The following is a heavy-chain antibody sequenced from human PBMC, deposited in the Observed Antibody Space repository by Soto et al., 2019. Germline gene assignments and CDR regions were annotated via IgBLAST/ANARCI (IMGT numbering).Heavy chain of an antibody. D-gene: IGHD1-7*01. CDR3: AREAGTTGNYYFGMDV. V-gene: IGHV1-2*02. Sequence: QVHLVQSGAEVKKPGASVKVSCKASGYTFIGHYLHWVRQAPGQGLEWLGWTNPSSGATNFAQKFQGRVTMTRDTSISTAYLELSRLRSDDTAVYYCAREAGTTGNYYFGMDVWGQGTTVTVSS. J-gene: IGHJ6*02. CDR2: TNPSSGAT. CDR1: GYTFIGHY.